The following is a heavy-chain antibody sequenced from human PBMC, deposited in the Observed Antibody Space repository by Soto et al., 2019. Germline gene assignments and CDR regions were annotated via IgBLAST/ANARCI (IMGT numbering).Heavy chain of an antibody. Sequence: SETLSLTCAVYGGSFSGYYWTWIRQPPGTGLEWIGEINHSGSTNYNPSLESRVTISVDTSKNTLYLQMNSLRAEDTAVYYCVQTTGWPGFDFWGQGTLVTVSS. CDR1: GGSFSGYY. CDR2: INHSGST. D-gene: IGHD6-19*01. CDR3: VQTTGWPGFDF. V-gene: IGHV4-34*01. J-gene: IGHJ4*02.